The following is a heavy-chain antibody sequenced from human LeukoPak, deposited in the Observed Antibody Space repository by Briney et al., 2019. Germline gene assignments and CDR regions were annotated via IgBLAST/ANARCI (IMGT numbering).Heavy chain of an antibody. CDR1: GFSLDTYG. CDR2: VSASNGHT. Sequence: WASVKVSCKASGFSLDTYGVHWVRQAPGQGLEWMGRVSASNGHTLYVQKLQGRVTMTTDTSTSTAYMELTSLRSDDTAVYYCARRGGSYYISWGQGTLVTVSS. D-gene: IGHD3-10*01. CDR3: ARRGGSYYIS. J-gene: IGHJ4*02. V-gene: IGHV1-18*01.